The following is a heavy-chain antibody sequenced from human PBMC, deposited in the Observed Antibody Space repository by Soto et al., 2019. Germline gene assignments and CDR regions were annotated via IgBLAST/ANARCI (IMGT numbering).Heavy chain of an antibody. CDR3: ARGRLSTGVVVVAATGRCGMDV. Sequence: PWETLSLTCAVYGGSFSGYYWSWIRQPPGKGLEWIGEINHSGSTNYNPSLKSRVTISVDTSKNQFSLKLSSVTAADTAVYYCARGRLSTGVVVVAATGRCGMDVWGQGTTVS. CDR2: INHSGST. CDR1: GGSFSGYY. V-gene: IGHV4-34*01. J-gene: IGHJ6*02. D-gene: IGHD2-15*01.